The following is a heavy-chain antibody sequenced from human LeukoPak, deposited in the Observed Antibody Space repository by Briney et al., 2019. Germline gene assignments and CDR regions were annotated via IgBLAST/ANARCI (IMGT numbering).Heavy chain of an antibody. V-gene: IGHV1-2*02. J-gene: IGHJ4*02. Sequence: ASVKVSCKASGYTFTGYYMHWVRQAPGQGLEWMGWINPNSGGTNYAQRFQGRVTMTRDTSICTAHMELSRLRSDDTAVYYCARTSFGDYAYDYWGQGTLVTVSS. CDR2: INPNSGGT. CDR1: GYTFTGYY. CDR3: ARTSFGDYAYDY. D-gene: IGHD4-17*01.